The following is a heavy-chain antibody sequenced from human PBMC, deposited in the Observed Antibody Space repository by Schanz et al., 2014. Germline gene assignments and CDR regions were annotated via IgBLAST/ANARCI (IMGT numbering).Heavy chain of an antibody. D-gene: IGHD4-17*01. CDR1: GFIFSSYG. V-gene: IGHV3-33*01. Sequence: QVQLVESGGGVVQPGRSLRLSCAASGFIFSSYGLHWVRQAPGKGLEWVAFIWYDGSNKYYADSVKGRFTISRDNSKNTLYLQMNSLRAGDTAVYYCARPRFDYGEVDYWGQGTLXTVSS. J-gene: IGHJ4*02. CDR2: IWYDGSNK. CDR3: ARPRFDYGEVDY.